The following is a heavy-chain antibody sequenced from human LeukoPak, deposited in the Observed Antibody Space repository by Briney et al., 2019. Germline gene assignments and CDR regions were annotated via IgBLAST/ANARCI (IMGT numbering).Heavy chain of an antibody. CDR1: GGTFSSYA. J-gene: IGHJ4*02. CDR3: ARGRDNWNHWTFDY. D-gene: IGHD1-14*01. Sequence: SVKVSCKASGGTFSSYAISWVRQAPGQGLEWMGGIIPIFGTANYAQKSQGRVTITTDESTSTAYMELSSLRSEDTAVYYCARGRDNWNHWTFDYWGQGTLVTVSS. V-gene: IGHV1-69*05. CDR2: IIPIFGTA.